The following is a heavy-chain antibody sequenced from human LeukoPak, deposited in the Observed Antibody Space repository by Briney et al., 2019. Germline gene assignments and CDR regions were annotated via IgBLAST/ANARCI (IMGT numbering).Heavy chain of an antibody. V-gene: IGHV4-39*07. CDR2: IYYSGST. CDR3: ARGITMVRGVISWFDP. Sequence: PSETLSLTCTVSGGSIISSSYYWGWLRQPPGKGLEWIGSIYYSGSTYYNPSLKSRVTISVDTSNNQFSLKLSSVTAADTAVYYCARGITMVRGVISWFDPWGQGTLVTVSS. J-gene: IGHJ5*02. D-gene: IGHD3-10*01. CDR1: GGSIISSSYY.